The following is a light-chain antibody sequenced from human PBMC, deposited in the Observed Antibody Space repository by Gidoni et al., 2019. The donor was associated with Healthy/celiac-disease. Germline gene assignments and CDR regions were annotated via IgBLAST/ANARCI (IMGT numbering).Light chain of an antibody. CDR1: QSISSW. CDR2: DAS. J-gene: IGKJ4*01. CDR3: QQYNSYLLT. Sequence: DNQMTHSPSTLSASVGDSVTVTCRARQSISSWLAWYQQKPGKAPKLLIYDASSLESGVPSRFSGSGSGTEFTLTISSLQPDDFATYYCQQYNSYLLTFGGGTKVEIK. V-gene: IGKV1-5*01.